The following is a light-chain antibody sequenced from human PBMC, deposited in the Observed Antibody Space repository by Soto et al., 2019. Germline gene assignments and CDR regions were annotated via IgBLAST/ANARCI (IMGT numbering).Light chain of an antibody. CDR2: DAS. V-gene: IGKV1-39*01. CDR1: QSISSS. CDR3: PQSYSTPRT. Sequence: DIQMTQSPSSLSASVGDRVTITCRASQSISSSLNWYQQKPGKAPKLLIYDASSLQSGVPSRFSGSGSGTDLTVTFSTLQTADFGTYYYPQSYSTPRTFGQGTKVQIK. J-gene: IGKJ1*01.